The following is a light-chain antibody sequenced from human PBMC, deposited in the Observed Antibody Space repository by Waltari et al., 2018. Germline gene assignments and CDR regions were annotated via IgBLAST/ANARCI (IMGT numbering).Light chain of an antibody. CDR3: NSFTSSTTWV. V-gene: IGLV2-14*03. J-gene: IGLJ3*02. Sequence: QSALTQPASVSGSPGQSITISCTGTSSDVGGHNHVYWYQQHPGQAPKLLIYDFTKWPSGVSARFSGSKSGNTASLTISGLQAEDEADYYCNSFTSSTTWVFGGGTRVTVL. CDR1: SSDVGGHNH. CDR2: DFT.